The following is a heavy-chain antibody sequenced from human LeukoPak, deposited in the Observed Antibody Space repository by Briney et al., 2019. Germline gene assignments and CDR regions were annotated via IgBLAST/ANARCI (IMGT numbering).Heavy chain of an antibody. D-gene: IGHD4-11*01. V-gene: IGHV3-33*01. CDR3: ARGLQPPVLYGMAL. CDR2: IWYDGSKK. J-gene: IGHJ6*02. CDR1: GFMFGNYW. Sequence: GGSLRLSCAESGFMFGNYWMHWVRQAPGQGLEWVALIWYDGSKKYYADSVKGRFTVSRDNSENTLYLQMTSLRADDTAVYYCARGLQPPVLYGMALWGQGTTVTVSS.